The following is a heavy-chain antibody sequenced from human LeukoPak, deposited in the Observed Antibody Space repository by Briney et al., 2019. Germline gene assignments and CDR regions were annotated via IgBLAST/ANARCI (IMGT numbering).Heavy chain of an antibody. J-gene: IGHJ4*02. D-gene: IGHD4-17*01. CDR3: ARVEADGDYAGLDY. Sequence: GGSPRLSCAASGFTFSSYSMNWVRQAPGKGLEWVSSISSSSSYIYYADSVKGRFTISRDNAKNSLYLQMNSLRAEDTAVYYCARVEADGDYAGLDYWGQGTLVTVSS. CDR1: GFTFSSYS. CDR2: ISSSSSYI. V-gene: IGHV3-21*01.